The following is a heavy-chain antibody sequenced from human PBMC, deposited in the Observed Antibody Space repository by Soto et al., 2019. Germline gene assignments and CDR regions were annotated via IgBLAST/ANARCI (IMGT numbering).Heavy chain of an antibody. CDR3: ARGYYYDSSGVTNWFDP. J-gene: IGHJ5*02. V-gene: IGHV1-69*13. D-gene: IGHD3-22*01. CDR1: GGTLSSYA. Sequence: SVKVSCKASGGTLSSYAISWVRQAPGQGLEWMGGIIPIFGTANYAQKFQGRVTITADESTSTAYMELSSLRSEDTAVYYCARGYYYDSSGVTNWFDPWGQGTLVTVSS. CDR2: IIPIFGTA.